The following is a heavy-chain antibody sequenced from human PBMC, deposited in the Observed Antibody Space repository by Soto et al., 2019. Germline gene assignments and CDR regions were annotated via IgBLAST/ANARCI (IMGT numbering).Heavy chain of an antibody. J-gene: IGHJ6*02. CDR1: GFIFNEYY. CDR3: ARDLKAVVNHIHYNHYGLDV. D-gene: IGHD3-22*01. Sequence: PXGSLRLSCAAPGFIFNEYYMSGIRQAPGKGLEWVAYISSGASTISYAASVKGRFTISRDNVKNLLYLQMNNLRAEDTAVYYCARDLKAVVNHIHYNHYGLDVWGQGTTVTVSS. CDR2: ISSGASTI. V-gene: IGHV3-11*01.